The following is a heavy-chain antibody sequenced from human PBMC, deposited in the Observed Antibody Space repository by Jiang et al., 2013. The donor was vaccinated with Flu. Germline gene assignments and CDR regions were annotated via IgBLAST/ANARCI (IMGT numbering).Heavy chain of an antibody. CDR2: ISSSGVGT. J-gene: IGHJ4*02. CDR1: GFTFNSYA. V-gene: IGHV3-23*01. D-gene: IGHD3-10*01. Sequence: LLESGGGLVQPGGSLRLSCAASGFTFNSYAMSWVRQAPGKGLEWVSGISSSGVGTYYADSVKGRFTISRDNSKNTLYLQMNSLRAEDTAVYYCARGGYYGSGSYPPDFDYWGQGTLVTVSS. CDR3: ARGGYYGSGSYPPDFDY.